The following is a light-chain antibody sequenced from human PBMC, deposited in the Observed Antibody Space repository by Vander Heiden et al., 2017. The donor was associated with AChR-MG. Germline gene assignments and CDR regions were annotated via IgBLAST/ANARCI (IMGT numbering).Light chain of an antibody. CDR1: QTINNH. Sequence: DIQMTQSPSSLSPSVGDRVTITCRASQTINNHLNWYQQTPGNAPKLLIYATSTLESWVPSRFSGRGYGTEFTLTITSLQPEDFATYYCQQRDNEPRTFGQRTRLEI. CDR2: ATS. CDR3: QQRDNEPRT. V-gene: IGKV1-39*01. J-gene: IGKJ1*01.